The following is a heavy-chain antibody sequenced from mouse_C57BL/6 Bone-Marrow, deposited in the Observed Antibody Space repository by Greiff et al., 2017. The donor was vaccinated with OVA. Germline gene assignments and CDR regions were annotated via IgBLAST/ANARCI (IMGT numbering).Heavy chain of an antibody. CDR1: GFNIKDYY. Sequence: EVQLQQSGAELVRPGASVKLSCTASGFNIKDYYMHWVKQRPEQGLEWIGRIDPEDGDTEYAPKFQGKATMTADTSSNTADLQLSSLTSEDTAVYYCTTRGDSFTTVVPAYAMDYWGQGTSVTVSS. J-gene: IGHJ4*01. CDR2: IDPEDGDT. V-gene: IGHV14-1*01. D-gene: IGHD1-1*01. CDR3: TTRGDSFTTVVPAYAMDY.